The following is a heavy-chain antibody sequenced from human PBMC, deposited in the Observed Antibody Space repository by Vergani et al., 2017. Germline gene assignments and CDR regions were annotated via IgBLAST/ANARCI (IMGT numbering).Heavy chain of an antibody. D-gene: IGHD2-15*01. CDR3: VSDTHNGQRADR. Sequence: QVQLQESGPGLVKSSETLSLTCSVSFDSIRNLYCNWIRQPPGKGLEWIGSIHYSENTNYNPSLKTRVTISVDTSKNQFSLTLTSVTAADTAVYYCVSDTHNGQRADRWGQGILVTVTS. V-gene: IGHV4-59*11. CDR2: IHYSENT. J-gene: IGHJ5*02. CDR1: FDSIRNLY.